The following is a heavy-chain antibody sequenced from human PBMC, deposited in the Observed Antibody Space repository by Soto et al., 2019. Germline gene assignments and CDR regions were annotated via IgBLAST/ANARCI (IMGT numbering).Heavy chain of an antibody. V-gene: IGHV4-59*01. CDR3: ARDLQLWEFDY. J-gene: IGHJ4*02. D-gene: IGHD5-18*01. CDR2: IYYSGST. Sequence: LSLTCTVSGGSISSYYWSWIRQPPGKGLEWIGYIYYSGSTNYNPSLKSRVTISVDTSKNQFSLKLSSVTAADTAVYYCARDLQLWEFDYWGQGTLVTVSS. CDR1: GGSISSYY.